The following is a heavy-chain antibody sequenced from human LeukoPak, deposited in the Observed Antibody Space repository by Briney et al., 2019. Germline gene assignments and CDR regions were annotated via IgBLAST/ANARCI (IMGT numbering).Heavy chain of an antibody. J-gene: IGHJ5*02. CDR2: IWIDGTT. Sequence: GGSLRLSCAASGFTFSNAWMSWVRQAPGKGLECVSLIWIDGTTHYADSVKGRFTISGDNSKNTLYLQMNSLRPEDTAVYYCATKYGESWGQGTLVTVSS. CDR3: ATKYGES. D-gene: IGHD4/OR15-4a*01. V-gene: IGHV3-66*02. CDR1: GFTFSNAW.